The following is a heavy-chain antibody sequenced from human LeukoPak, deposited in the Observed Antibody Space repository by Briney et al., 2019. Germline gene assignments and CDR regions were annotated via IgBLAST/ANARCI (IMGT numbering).Heavy chain of an antibody. D-gene: IGHD1-1*01. J-gene: IGHJ4*02. CDR2: MNPDGSEN. Sequence: HPGGSLRLSCAVPGFTFRDYWMTWVRQAPGKGLEWVANMNPDGSENYYVDSVKGRFTISRDNAKNSLFLQMNSLRPEDTAVYYCARAYWSRFDYWGQGTLVTVSS. CDR1: GFTFRDYW. CDR3: ARAYWSRFDY. V-gene: IGHV3-7*01.